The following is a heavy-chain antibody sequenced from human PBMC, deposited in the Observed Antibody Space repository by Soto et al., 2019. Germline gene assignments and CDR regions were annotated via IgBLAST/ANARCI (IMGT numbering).Heavy chain of an antibody. CDR3: ARGGIPATAIPFDY. Sequence: ASVKFSCKASGYTFTGYYMHWVRQALGQGLEWMGWINPKSGGTNYAQKFQGRVTMTRDTSISTAYMELSRLRSDDTAVYYCARGGIPATAIPFDYWGQGTLVTVSS. V-gene: IGHV1-2*02. J-gene: IGHJ4*02. D-gene: IGHD2-2*02. CDR1: GYTFTGYY. CDR2: INPKSGGT.